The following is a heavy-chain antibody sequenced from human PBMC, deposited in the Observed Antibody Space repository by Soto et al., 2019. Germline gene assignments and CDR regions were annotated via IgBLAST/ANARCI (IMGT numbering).Heavy chain of an antibody. J-gene: IGHJ3*02. D-gene: IGHD6-13*01. CDR2: ISAYNGNT. CDR1: GYTFTSYG. Sequence: QVQLVQSGAEVKKPGASVKVSCKASGYTFTSYGISWVRQAPGQGLEWMGWISAYNGNTNYAQKLQGRVTMTTDTSPSTAYMELRSLRSDDTAVYYCARDRRRYSSSAPDAFDIWGQGTMVTVSS. CDR3: ARDRRRYSSSAPDAFDI. V-gene: IGHV1-18*01.